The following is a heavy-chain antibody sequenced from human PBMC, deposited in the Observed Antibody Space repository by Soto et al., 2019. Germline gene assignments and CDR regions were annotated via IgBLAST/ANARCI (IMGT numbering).Heavy chain of an antibody. D-gene: IGHD6-6*01. CDR3: ARDSSSGPFDP. CDR1: GFSFSDYW. CDR2: ISNSGSTI. Sequence: GGSLRLSCAASGFSFSDYWMTWVRQAPGKGLEWVSYISNSGSTIYYADSVKGRFTISRDNAKNSLYLQMNSLRAEDTAVYYCARDSSSGPFDPWGQGTLVTVSS. J-gene: IGHJ5*02. V-gene: IGHV3-11*01.